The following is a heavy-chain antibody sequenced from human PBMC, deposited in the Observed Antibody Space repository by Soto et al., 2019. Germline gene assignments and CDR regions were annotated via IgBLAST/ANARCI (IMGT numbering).Heavy chain of an antibody. Sequence: SETLSLTCAVYGGSFSGYYWSWIRQPPGKGLEWIGEINHSGSTNYNPSLKSRVTISVDTSKNQFSLKLSSVTAADTAVYYCARGGGSGFYYYYYGMDVWGQGATVTVSS. V-gene: IGHV4-34*01. J-gene: IGHJ6*02. D-gene: IGHD3-10*01. CDR1: GGSFSGYY. CDR2: INHSGST. CDR3: ARGGGSGFYYYYYGMDV.